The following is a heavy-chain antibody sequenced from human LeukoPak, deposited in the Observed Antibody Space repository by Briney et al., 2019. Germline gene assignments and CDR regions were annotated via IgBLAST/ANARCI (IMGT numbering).Heavy chain of an antibody. J-gene: IGHJ4*02. CDR3: AREAHCSGGSCRIDY. Sequence: GGSLRLSCAASGFTFSDYYMSWIRQAPGKGLEWVSYISSSGSTIYYADPVKGRFTISRDNAKNSLYLQMNSLRAEGTAVYYCAREAHCSGGSCRIDYWGQGTLVTVSS. D-gene: IGHD2-15*01. CDR2: ISSSGSTI. CDR1: GFTFSDYY. V-gene: IGHV3-11*04.